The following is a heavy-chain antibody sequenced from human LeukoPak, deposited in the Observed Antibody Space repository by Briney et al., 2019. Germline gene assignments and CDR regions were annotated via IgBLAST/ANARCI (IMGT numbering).Heavy chain of an antibody. CDR1: GGSFSGYY. Sequence: PSETLSLTCAVYGGSFSGYYWSWIRQPPGKGLEWIEEINHSGSTNYNPSLKSRVTISVDTSKNQFSLKLSSVTAADTAVYYCASPHGDYGASDAFDIWGQGTMVTVSS. CDR3: ASPHGDYGASDAFDI. J-gene: IGHJ3*02. D-gene: IGHD4-17*01. V-gene: IGHV4-34*01. CDR2: INHSGST.